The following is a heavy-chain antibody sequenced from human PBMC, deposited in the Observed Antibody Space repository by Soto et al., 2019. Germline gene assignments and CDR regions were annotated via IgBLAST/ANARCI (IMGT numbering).Heavy chain of an antibody. J-gene: IGHJ4*02. CDR1: GDSISSGDYY. V-gene: IGHV4-30-4*01. CDR3: ARDCKRCSSSPGALEY. Sequence: QVQLQESGPGLVQPSQTLSLTCTVSGDSISSGDYYWSWVRQSPGKGLEWIGCIYYSGTTYYNPSRELRLPMSVDTSKNQFSLRLSSATAADTAMYFCARDCKRCSSSPGALEYWGQGTLVSVSS. CDR2: IYYSGTT. D-gene: IGHD6-6*01.